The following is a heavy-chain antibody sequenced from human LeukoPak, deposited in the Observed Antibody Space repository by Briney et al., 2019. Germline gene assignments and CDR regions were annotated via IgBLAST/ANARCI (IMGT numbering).Heavy chain of an antibody. J-gene: IGHJ4*02. CDR3: ATDRAEYYYDSSGYYSH. V-gene: IGHV3-30*02. CDR2: IRYDGSTK. CDR1: GFTFSAYA. D-gene: IGHD3-22*01. Sequence: GGSLRLSCAASGFTFSAYAMHWVRQVPGKGLQWVAFIRYDGSTKYYADSVTRRFTVSRDNSKNTLYLQMNSLRAEDTAVYYCATDRAEYYYDSSGYYSHWGLGALVTVSS.